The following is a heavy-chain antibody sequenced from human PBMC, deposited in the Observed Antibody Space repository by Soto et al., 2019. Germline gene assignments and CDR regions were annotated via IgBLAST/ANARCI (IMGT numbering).Heavy chain of an antibody. D-gene: IGHD2-15*01. Sequence: ASVKVSCKASGYTFTGYYMHWVRQAPGQGLEWMGWINPNSGGTNYAQKFQGWVTMTRDTSISTAYMELSRLRSDDTAVYYCARGQLQSPPTDIVVVVAADAFDIWGQGTMVTVSS. CDR2: INPNSGGT. J-gene: IGHJ3*02. CDR1: GYTFTGYY. V-gene: IGHV1-2*04. CDR3: ARGQLQSPPTDIVVVVAADAFDI.